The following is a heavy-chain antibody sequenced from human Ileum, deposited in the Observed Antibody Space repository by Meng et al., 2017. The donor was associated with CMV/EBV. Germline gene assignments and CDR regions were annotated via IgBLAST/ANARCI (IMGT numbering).Heavy chain of an antibody. D-gene: IGHD3-10*01. CDR2: ISYDGTKK. CDR1: GFTFSTFG. V-gene: IGHV3-30*18. CDR3: AKDWYGSDSYLFDY. J-gene: IGHJ4*02. Sequence: TSGFTFSTFGIHWVRQAPGKGLEWVALISYDGTKKYYADSVNGRFAISRDNSKNTVFLQMDSLRVEDTAVYHCAKDWYGSDSYLFDYWGQGTLVTVSS.